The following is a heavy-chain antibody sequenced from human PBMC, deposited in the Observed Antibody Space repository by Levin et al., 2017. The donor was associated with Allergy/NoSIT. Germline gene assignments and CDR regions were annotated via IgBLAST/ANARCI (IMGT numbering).Heavy chain of an antibody. V-gene: IGHV4-59*01. J-gene: IGHJ6*02. Sequence: SETLSLTCSVSDGSISTYYWSWIRQPPGRGLEWIGYISSIGSTNYNPSLRSRATISLDTSKNQFSLTLSSVTAADTAVYYCARARTITHDSGVWYYGMDVWGPGATVTVSS. CDR3: ARARTITHDSGVWYYGMDV. D-gene: IGHD3-10*01. CDR2: ISSIGST. CDR1: DGSISTYY.